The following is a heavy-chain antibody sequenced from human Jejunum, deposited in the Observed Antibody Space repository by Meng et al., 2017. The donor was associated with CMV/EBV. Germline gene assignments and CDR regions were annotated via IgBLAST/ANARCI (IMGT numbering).Heavy chain of an antibody. CDR2: IHSGTTT. CDR3: ARDTYCNSISCYDY. Sequence: AASGFTFSSYWMHWVRQAPGKGLEWVSVIHSGTTTYYADSVKGRFTISRDNSKNTLYLQMNSLRAEDTAVYYCARDTYCNSISCYDYWGQGTLVTVSS. J-gene: IGHJ4*02. D-gene: IGHD2/OR15-2a*01. CDR1: GFTFSSYW. V-gene: IGHV3-53*01.